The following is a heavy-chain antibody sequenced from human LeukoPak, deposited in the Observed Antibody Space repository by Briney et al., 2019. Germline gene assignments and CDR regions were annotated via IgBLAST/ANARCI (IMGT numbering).Heavy chain of an antibody. Sequence: SQTLSLTCTVSDGSISSGDYYWSWIRQPPGKGLEWIGYIYYSGSTYYNPSLKSRVTISVDTSKNQFSLKLSSVTAADTAVYYCARVNRWELRVDYWGQGTLVTVSS. D-gene: IGHD1-26*01. V-gene: IGHV4-30-4*01. CDR1: DGSISSGDYY. CDR3: ARVNRWELRVDY. CDR2: IYYSGST. J-gene: IGHJ4*02.